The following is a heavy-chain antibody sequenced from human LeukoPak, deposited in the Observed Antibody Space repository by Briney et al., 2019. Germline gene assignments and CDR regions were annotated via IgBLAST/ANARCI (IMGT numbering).Heavy chain of an antibody. V-gene: IGHV1-2*02. CDR2: INPNSGGT. J-gene: IGHJ5*02. D-gene: IGHD2-2*01. Sequence: ASVKVSCKASGYTFTNYGLSWVRQAPGQGLEWMGWINPNSGGTNYAQKFQGRVTMTRDTSISTAYMELSRLRSDDTAVYYCARVDCSSTSCYAGNWFDPWGQGTLVTVSS. CDR3: ARVDCSSTSCYAGNWFDP. CDR1: GYTFTNYG.